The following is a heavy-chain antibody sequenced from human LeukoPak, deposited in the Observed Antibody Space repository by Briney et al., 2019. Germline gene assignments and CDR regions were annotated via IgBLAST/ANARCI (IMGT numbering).Heavy chain of an antibody. D-gene: IGHD3-10*01. J-gene: IGHJ5*01. CDR1: GFTFSSFW. Sequence: GGSLRLSCAASGFTFSSFWMHWVRQAPGKGLEWVAVVSHDGSNNYSANYVKGRFIISRDNSKNTLYLQMNSLRPEDTAVYYCAKDPGSLGSSDGRWNWFDSWGQGTLVTVSS. V-gene: IGHV3-30*18. CDR2: VSHDGSNN. CDR3: AKDPGSLGSSDGRWNWFDS.